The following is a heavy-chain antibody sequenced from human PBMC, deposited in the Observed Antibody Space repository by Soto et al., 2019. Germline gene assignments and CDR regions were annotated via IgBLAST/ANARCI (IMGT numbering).Heavy chain of an antibody. CDR3: ARGPDIVIRD. V-gene: IGHV3-66*01. J-gene: IGHJ4*02. D-gene: IGHD2-8*01. Sequence: EGQLVESGGGLVQPGGSLRLSYAASGFTVGSNFMNWVRQAPGKGLEWVATIYAGGTTYYADSVKGRFTISRDTSKNTLFLHMDSLRVEDTAMYHCARGPDIVIRDWGQGTLVTVSS. CDR2: IYAGGTT. CDR1: GFTVGSNF.